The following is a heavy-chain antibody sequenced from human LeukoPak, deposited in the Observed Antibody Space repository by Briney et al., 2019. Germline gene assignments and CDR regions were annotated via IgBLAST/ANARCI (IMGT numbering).Heavy chain of an antibody. D-gene: IGHD2-21*01. CDR3: ARALTRLWYFDY. V-gene: IGHV3-66*01. Sequence: PGGSLRLSCAASGFTVSSNYMSWVRQAPGKGLEWVSVIYSGGSKYYADSVKGRFTISRDNSMNTLYLEMNSLRVEDTAVYYCARALTRLWYFDYWGQGTLSPSPQ. CDR1: GFTVSSNY. CDR2: IYSGGSK. J-gene: IGHJ4*02.